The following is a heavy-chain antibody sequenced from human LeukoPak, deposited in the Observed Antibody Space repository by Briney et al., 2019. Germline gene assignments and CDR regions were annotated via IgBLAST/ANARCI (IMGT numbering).Heavy chain of an antibody. CDR1: GFTFSSYW. J-gene: IGHJ4*02. CDR2: IKQDGSEK. D-gene: IGHD6-19*01. Sequence: GGSLRLSCAASGFTFSSYWMSWVRQAPGKGLEWVANIKQDGSEKYYVDSVKGRFTISRDNAKNSLYLQMYSLRAEDTAVYYCARVPYSSGWYGDYWGQGTLVTVSS. V-gene: IGHV3-7*03. CDR3: ARVPYSSGWYGDY.